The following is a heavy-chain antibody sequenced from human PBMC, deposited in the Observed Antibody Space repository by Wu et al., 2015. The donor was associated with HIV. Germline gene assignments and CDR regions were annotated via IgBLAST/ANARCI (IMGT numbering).Heavy chain of an antibody. J-gene: IGHJ6*02. Sequence: QVQLVQSGAEVKKPGSSVKVSCKASGATFGTYGFNWVRQAPGGGLEWMGRITPMFGKPNYAQKFLGRVTITADGSTNTAYMELTSLRSEDTAVYYCAKANRIVISGIDYYHQYGMDVWGQDHGHRLL. CDR3: AKANRIVISGIDYYHQYGMDV. V-gene: IGHV1-69*13. D-gene: IGHD1-26*01. CDR2: ITPMFGKP. CDR1: GATFGTYG.